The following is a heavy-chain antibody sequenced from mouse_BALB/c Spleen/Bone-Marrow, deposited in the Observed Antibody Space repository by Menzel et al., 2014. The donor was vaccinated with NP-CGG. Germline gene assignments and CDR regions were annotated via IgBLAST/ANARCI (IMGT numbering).Heavy chain of an antibody. CDR2: IWGDGST. CDR3: ARDSFLITRALDY. J-gene: IGHJ4*01. D-gene: IGHD2-4*01. Sequence: VQLVESGPGLVAPSQSLSITCTVSGFSLTGYGVSWVRQPPGKGLEWLGMIWGDGSTDYNSALKSRLSISKDNSKSQVFLKMNSLLTDDTARYYCARDSFLITRALDYWGQGTSVTVSS. CDR1: GFSLTGYG. V-gene: IGHV2-6-7*01.